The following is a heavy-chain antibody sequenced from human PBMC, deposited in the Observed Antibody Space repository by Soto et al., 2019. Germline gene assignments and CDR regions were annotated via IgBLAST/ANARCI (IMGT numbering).Heavy chain of an antibody. Sequence: PSETLSLTCTVSGGSISSSSYYWGWIRQPPGKGLEWIGSISYSGSTYYNPSLKSRVTISVDTSKNQFSLTLSSVTAAAPDVYYCRVLWGGTLWYFDYWGQGTLVTVSS. J-gene: IGHJ4*02. D-gene: IGHD3-3*01. CDR2: ISYSGST. CDR1: GGSISSSSYY. CDR3: RVLWGGTLWYFDY. V-gene: IGHV4-39*01.